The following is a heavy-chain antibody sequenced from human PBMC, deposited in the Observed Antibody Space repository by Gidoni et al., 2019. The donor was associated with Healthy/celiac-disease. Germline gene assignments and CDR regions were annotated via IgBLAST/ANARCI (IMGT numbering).Heavy chain of an antibody. J-gene: IGHJ4*02. CDR1: GFTFSSYG. CDR2: RSYDGSNK. V-gene: IGHV3-30*18. D-gene: IGHD3-9*01. Sequence: QVQLVESGGGVVQPGRSLRLSCAASGFTFSSYGMHWVRQAPGKGLEWVAVRSYDGSNKYYADSVKGRFTISRDNSKNTLYLQMNSLRAEDTAGYYCAKGGIYDILITVGFDYWGQGTLVTVSS. CDR3: AKGGIYDILITVGFDY.